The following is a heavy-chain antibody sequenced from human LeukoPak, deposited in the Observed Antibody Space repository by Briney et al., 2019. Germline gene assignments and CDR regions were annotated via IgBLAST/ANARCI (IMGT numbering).Heavy chain of an antibody. Sequence: KSGGSLRLSCAASGFTFSSYSMNWVRQAPGKGLEWVSSISSSSSYIYYADSVKGRFTISRDNAKNSLYLQMNSLRAEDTAVYYCARDIAAVAVSDYWGQGTLVTVSS. CDR1: GFTFSSYS. CDR2: ISSSSSYI. CDR3: ARDIAAVAVSDY. J-gene: IGHJ4*02. D-gene: IGHD6-13*01. V-gene: IGHV3-21*01.